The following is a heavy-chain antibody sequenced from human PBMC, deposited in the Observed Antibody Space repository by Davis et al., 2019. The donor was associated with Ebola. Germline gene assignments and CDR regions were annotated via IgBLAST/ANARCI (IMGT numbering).Heavy chain of an antibody. V-gene: IGHV3-48*03. J-gene: IGHJ4*02. CDR2: ISSSGSTI. D-gene: IGHD1-26*01. CDR1: GFTFSSYE. Sequence: GGSLRLSCAASGFTFSSYEMNWVRQAPGKGLEWVSYISSSGSTIYYADSVKGRFTISRDNAKNSLYLQMNSLRAEDTAVYYCAREVEGVFDYWGQGTLVTVSS. CDR3: AREVEGVFDY.